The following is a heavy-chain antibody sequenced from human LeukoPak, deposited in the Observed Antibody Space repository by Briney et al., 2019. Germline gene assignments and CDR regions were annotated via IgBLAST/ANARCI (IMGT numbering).Heavy chain of an antibody. Sequence: SETLSLTCAVSGYSISSGYYWGWTRQPPGKGLEWIGSIYHSGSTYYNPSLKSRVTISVDTSKNQFSLKLSSVTAADTAVYYCARPVPGWYFDYWGQGTLVTVSS. CDR2: IYHSGST. CDR3: ARPVPGWYFDY. J-gene: IGHJ4*02. V-gene: IGHV4-38-2*01. D-gene: IGHD2-15*01. CDR1: GYSISSGYY.